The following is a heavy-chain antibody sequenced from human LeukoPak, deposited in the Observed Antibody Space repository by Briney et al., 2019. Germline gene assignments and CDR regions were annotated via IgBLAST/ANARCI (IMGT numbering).Heavy chain of an antibody. D-gene: IGHD6-19*01. V-gene: IGHV3-30*18. Sequence: QPGGSLRLSCAASGFTFSSYGMHWVRQAPGKGLEWVAVISYDGSNKYYADSVKGRFTISRDNSKNTLYLQMNSLRAEDTAVYYCAKSGAGYSSGIGYDYWGQGTLVTVSS. CDR3: AKSGAGYSSGIGYDY. J-gene: IGHJ4*02. CDR2: ISYDGSNK. CDR1: GFTFSSYG.